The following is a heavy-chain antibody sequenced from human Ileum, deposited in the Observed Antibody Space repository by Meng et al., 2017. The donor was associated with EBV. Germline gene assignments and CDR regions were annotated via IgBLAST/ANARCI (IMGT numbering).Heavy chain of an antibody. CDR3: TKFPRGREIDY. CDR1: GFTFSNYG. J-gene: IGHJ4*02. D-gene: IGHD3-10*01. V-gene: IGHV3-30*18. Sequence: QVQLVEAGGGVVQPGRSLRLLCAGSGFTFSNYGMHWVRQAPGKGLEWVAVISYDGNNKYYADSVKGRFNISRDNSKNTLYLQMNSLRAEDTAVYYCTKFPRGREIDYWGQGTLVTVSS. CDR2: ISYDGNNK.